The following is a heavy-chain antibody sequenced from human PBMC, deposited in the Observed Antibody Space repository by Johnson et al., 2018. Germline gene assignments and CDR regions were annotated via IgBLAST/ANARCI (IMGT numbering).Heavy chain of an antibody. J-gene: IGHJ4*02. D-gene: IGHD3-10*01. CDR3: ARGGIGSFDH. CDR2: IGGSGTSI. CDR1: GFTFSIYG. Sequence: LVESGGGLVKPGGSLRLSCAXSGFTFSIYGMNWVRQAPGKGLEWVSFIGGSGTSIHYADSVKGRFTISRDNSNNMVFVQMNSLRPEDTAVYYCARGGIGSFDHWGQGVLVTVSS. V-gene: IGHV3-21*01.